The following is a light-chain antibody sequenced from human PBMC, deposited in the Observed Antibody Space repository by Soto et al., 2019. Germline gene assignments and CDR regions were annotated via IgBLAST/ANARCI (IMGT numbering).Light chain of an antibody. Sequence: IQMTKNPFFVSASVGDRVTISCRTSEEIHTWLAWYQQKPGRAPNLLIYGASSLQTGAPPRFSASGSGTEFTLIISSLQPEDFATYYCQQTKSFPPTFGGGTKVDIK. CDR1: EEIHTW. J-gene: IGKJ4*01. CDR2: GAS. CDR3: QQTKSFPPT. V-gene: IGKV1-12*01.